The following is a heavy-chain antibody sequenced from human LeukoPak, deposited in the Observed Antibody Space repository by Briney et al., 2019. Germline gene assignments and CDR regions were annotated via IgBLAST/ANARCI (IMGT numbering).Heavy chain of an antibody. CDR3: AKGTWSSGYDPKYLQHFDY. CDR2: ISGSGGST. Sequence: PGGSLRLSCAASGFTFSSYAMSWVRQAPGKGLEWVSTISGSGGSTYYADSVKGRFTISRDNSKNTLYLQMNSLRAEDTAVYYCAKGTWSSGYDPKYLQHFDYWGQGTLVTVSS. D-gene: IGHD5-12*01. J-gene: IGHJ4*02. V-gene: IGHV3-23*01. CDR1: GFTFSSYA.